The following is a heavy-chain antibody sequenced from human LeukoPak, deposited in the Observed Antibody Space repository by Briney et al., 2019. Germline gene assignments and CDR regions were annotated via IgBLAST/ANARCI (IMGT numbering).Heavy chain of an antibody. J-gene: IGHJ3*02. V-gene: IGHV3-30*02. Sequence: GGSLRLSCAASGFTFSSYGMHWVRQAPGKGLEWVAFIRYDGSNKYYADSVKGRFIISRDNSKNTLYLQMNSLRAEDTAVYYCAKDDLDIVVVPAAIPGAAFDIWGQGTMVTVSS. CDR3: AKDDLDIVVVPAAIPGAAFDI. CDR1: GFTFSSYG. D-gene: IGHD2-2*02. CDR2: IRYDGSNK.